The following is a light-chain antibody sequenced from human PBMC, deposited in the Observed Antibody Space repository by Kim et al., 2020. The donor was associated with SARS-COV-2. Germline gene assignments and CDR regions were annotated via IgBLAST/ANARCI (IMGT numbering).Light chain of an antibody. CDR1: SLRSYY. Sequence: ALGQTVRNTCQGDSLRSYYASWYQQKPGQAPVLVIYGKNNRPSGIPDRFSGSSSGNTASLTITGAQAEDEADYYSNARDSSGNHVVFGGGTKLTVL. CDR2: GKN. CDR3: NARDSSGNHVV. J-gene: IGLJ2*01. V-gene: IGLV3-19*01.